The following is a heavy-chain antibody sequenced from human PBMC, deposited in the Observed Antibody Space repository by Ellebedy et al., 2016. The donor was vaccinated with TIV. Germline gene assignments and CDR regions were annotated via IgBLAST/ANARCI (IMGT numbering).Heavy chain of an antibody. CDR3: ARDIGSSGWGSSDY. CDR2: ISSSSSYI. J-gene: IGHJ4*02. V-gene: IGHV3-21*01. Sequence: GESLKISXAASGFTFSSYSMNWVRQAPGKGLEWVSSISSSSSYIYYADSVKGRFTISRDNSKNTLYLQMNSLRAEDTAVYYCARDIGSSGWGSSDYWGQGTLVTVSS. CDR1: GFTFSSYS. D-gene: IGHD6-19*01.